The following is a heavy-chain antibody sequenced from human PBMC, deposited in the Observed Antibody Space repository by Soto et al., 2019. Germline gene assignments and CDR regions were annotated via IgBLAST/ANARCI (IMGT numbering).Heavy chain of an antibody. Sequence: PSETLSLTCTVSGGSISSGGYYWSWIRQHPGKGLEWIGYIYYSGSTYYNPSLKSRVTISVDTSKNQFSLKLSSVTAADTAVYYCAREKGDYYGSGSYYNVADNWFDPWGQGTLVTVSS. D-gene: IGHD3-10*01. V-gene: IGHV4-31*03. J-gene: IGHJ5*02. CDR3: AREKGDYYGSGSYYNVADNWFDP. CDR2: IYYSGST. CDR1: GGSISSGGYY.